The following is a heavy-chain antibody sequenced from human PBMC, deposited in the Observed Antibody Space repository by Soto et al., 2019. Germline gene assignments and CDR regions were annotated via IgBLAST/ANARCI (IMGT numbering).Heavy chain of an antibody. D-gene: IGHD3-16*01. V-gene: IGHV3-23*01. CDR2: ISDTGGST. Sequence: GGSLRLSCVASGFTFSSYAMSWVRQAPGKGLEWVSGISDTGGSTYYADSVKGRFTLSRDNSKNTLYLQMSSLRAEDTAVYYCAKDVAYYDTISTIDCWGQGTLVTVSS. CDR3: AKDVAYYDTISTIDC. CDR1: GFTFSSYA. J-gene: IGHJ4*02.